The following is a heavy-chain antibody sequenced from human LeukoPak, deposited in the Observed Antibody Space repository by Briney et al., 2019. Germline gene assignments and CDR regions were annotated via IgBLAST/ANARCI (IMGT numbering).Heavy chain of an antibody. D-gene: IGHD3-10*02. CDR2: ISSSSRTI. CDR1: GGSISSSSYY. J-gene: IGHJ6*04. Sequence: ETLSLTCTVSGGSISSSSYYGGWIRQAPGKGLEWGSYISSSSRTIYYADSVKGRFTISRDNGKNSLYLQMNSLRAEDTAVYYCAELGITMIGGVWGKGTTVTISS. CDR3: AELGITMIGGV. V-gene: IGHV3-48*01.